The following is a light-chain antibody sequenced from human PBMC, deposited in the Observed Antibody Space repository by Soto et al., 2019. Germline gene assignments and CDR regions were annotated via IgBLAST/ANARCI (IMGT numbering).Light chain of an antibody. CDR1: QSVSTNY. CDR3: QQCSPSLT. Sequence: EIVLTQSPATLSLYPGERATLFCGASQSVSTNYVAWYQQKPGLAPRPLIYDASSRAAGSPDRFSGRWSGAVFPTTISLLEPDDLVVYYPQQCSPSLTFGQGTRLEIK. CDR2: DAS. V-gene: IGKV3D-20*01. J-gene: IGKJ5*01.